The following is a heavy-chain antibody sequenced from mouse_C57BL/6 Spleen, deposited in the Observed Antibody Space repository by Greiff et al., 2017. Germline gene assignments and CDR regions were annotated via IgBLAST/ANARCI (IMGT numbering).Heavy chain of an antibody. J-gene: IGHJ3*01. CDR3: ARGVGSWFAY. Sequence: LVESGPELVKPGASVKLSCKASGYAFSSSWMNWVKQRPGKGLEWIGRIYPGDGDNNYNGKFKGKATLTADKSSSTAYMQLSSLTSEDSAVDFCARGVGSWFAYWCQGTLVTVSA. V-gene: IGHV1-82*01. CDR1: GYAFSSSW. CDR2: IYPGDGDN. D-gene: IGHD2-2*01.